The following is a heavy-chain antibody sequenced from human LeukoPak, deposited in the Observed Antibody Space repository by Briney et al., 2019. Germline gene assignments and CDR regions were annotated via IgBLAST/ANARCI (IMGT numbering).Heavy chain of an antibody. CDR3: ARDLVAPGQQLVFDY. J-gene: IGHJ4*02. V-gene: IGHV6-1*01. CDR2: TYYRSKWYN. D-gene: IGHD6-13*01. CDR1: GDSFSSNSAA. Sequence: SQTLSLTCAISGDSFSSNSAAWNWIRQSPSIGLEWLGRTYYRSKWYNDYAVSVKSRITINPDTSKNQFSLQLNSVTPEDTAVYYCARDLVAPGQQLVFDYWGQGTLVTVPS.